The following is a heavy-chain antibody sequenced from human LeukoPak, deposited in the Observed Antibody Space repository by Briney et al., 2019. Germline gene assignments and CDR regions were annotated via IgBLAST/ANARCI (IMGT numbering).Heavy chain of an antibody. Sequence: GASVKVSCKASGYTFTSYAMNWVRQAPGQGLEWMGGIIPIFGTANYAQKFQGRVTITADESTSTAYMELSSLTSEDTAVYYCARDPKVVGANLPTGYWGQGTLVTVSS. J-gene: IGHJ4*02. CDR3: ARDPKVVGANLPTGY. D-gene: IGHD1-26*01. V-gene: IGHV1-69*13. CDR1: GYTFTSYA. CDR2: IIPIFGTA.